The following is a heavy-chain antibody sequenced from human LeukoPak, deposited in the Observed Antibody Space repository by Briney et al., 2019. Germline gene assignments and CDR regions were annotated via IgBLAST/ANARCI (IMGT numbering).Heavy chain of an antibody. CDR3: ARASSSWYPNNWFDP. CDR2: INHSGST. D-gene: IGHD6-13*01. V-gene: IGHV4-34*01. Sequence: SETLSLTCAVYGGSFSGYYWSWIRQPPGQGLEWIGEINHSGSTNYNPSLKSRVTISVDTSKNQFSLKLSSVTAADTAVYYCARASSSWYPNNWFDPWGQGTLVTVSS. J-gene: IGHJ5*02. CDR1: GGSFSGYY.